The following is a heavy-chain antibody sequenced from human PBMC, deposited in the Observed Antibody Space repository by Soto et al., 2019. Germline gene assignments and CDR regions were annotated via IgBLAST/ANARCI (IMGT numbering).Heavy chain of an antibody. Sequence: GGSLRLSCAASGFTFSNYAMSWARQAPGKGLEWVSGLSGSGGSTYYADSVKGRFTVSRDNSKSTLFLQMNSLRVEDTAVYYCAKDSGLAVAGTSAFQHWGQGTLVTVSS. CDR3: AKDSGLAVAGTSAFQH. D-gene: IGHD6-19*01. V-gene: IGHV3-23*01. J-gene: IGHJ1*01. CDR2: LSGSGGST. CDR1: GFTFSNYA.